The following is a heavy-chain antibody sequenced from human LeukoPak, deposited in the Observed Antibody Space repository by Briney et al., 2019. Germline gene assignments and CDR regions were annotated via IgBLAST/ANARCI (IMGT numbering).Heavy chain of an antibody. D-gene: IGHD3-10*01. V-gene: IGHV3-23*01. CDR2: ISTNGDRT. CDR3: AKMSGVVWFGELRLPFDS. Sequence: SGGSLRLSCAASGLTFSNYAMTWVRQAPGKGLEWVSAISTNGDRTYYADSVKGRFTVSRDNFKNTLYLQMNSLRADDTAVYYCAKMSGVVWFGELRLPFDSWGQGTVVTVSS. CDR1: GLTFSNYA. J-gene: IGHJ4*02.